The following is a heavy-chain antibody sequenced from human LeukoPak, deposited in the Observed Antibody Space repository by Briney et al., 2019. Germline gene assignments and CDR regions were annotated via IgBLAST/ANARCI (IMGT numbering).Heavy chain of an antibody. D-gene: IGHD5-18*01. V-gene: IGHV4-59*08. Sequence: SETLSLTCTVSGGSISSYYGSWIRQPPGKGPEGIGYIYYSGSTNSNPSLKTRVTISVDPSKNQFSLKLSSVTAADTAVYYCAGGGYSYGPIDYWGQGTLVTVSS. J-gene: IGHJ4*02. CDR3: AGGGYSYGPIDY. CDR2: IYYSGST. CDR1: GGSISSYY.